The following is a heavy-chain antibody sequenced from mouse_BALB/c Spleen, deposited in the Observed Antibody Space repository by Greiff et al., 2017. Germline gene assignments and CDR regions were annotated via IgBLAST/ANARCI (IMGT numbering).Heavy chain of an antibody. D-gene: IGHD2-4*01. Sequence: ESGPGLVKPSQSLSLTCSVTGYSITSGYYWNWIRQFPGNKLEWMGYISYDGSNNYNPSLKNRISITRDTSKNQFFLKLNSVTTEDTATYYCARGDYYDYDSLDYWGQGTTLTVSS. CDR1: GYSITSGYY. CDR2: ISYDGSN. V-gene: IGHV3-6*02. J-gene: IGHJ2*01. CDR3: ARGDYYDYDSLDY.